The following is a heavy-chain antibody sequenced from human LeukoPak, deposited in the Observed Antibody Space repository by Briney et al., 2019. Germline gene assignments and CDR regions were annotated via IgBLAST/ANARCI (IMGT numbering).Heavy chain of an antibody. D-gene: IGHD3-22*01. J-gene: IGHJ3*02. Sequence: SQTLSLTCAVSGGSISSGGYSWSWIRQPPGKGLEWIGYIYHSGSTYYNPSLKSRVTISVDRSKNQFSLKPSSVTAADTAVYYCAREGDYDSSGYRMVGAFDIWGQGTMVTVSS. CDR1: GGSISSGGYS. CDR3: AREGDYDSSGYRMVGAFDI. CDR2: IYHSGST. V-gene: IGHV4-30-2*01.